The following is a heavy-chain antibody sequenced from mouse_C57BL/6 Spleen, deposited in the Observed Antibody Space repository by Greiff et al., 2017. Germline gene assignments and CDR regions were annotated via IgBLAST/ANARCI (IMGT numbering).Heavy chain of an antibody. Sequence: EVHLVESGGDLVKPGGSLKLSCAASGFTFSSYGMSWVRQTPDKRLEWVATISSGGSYTYYPDSVKGRFTISRDNAKNTLYLQMISLKSEDTSMYYCARLPLTGTDYFDYWGQGTTLSVSS. J-gene: IGHJ2*01. CDR1: GFTFSSYG. CDR3: ARLPLTGTDYFDY. V-gene: IGHV5-6*01. CDR2: ISSGGSYT. D-gene: IGHD4-1*01.